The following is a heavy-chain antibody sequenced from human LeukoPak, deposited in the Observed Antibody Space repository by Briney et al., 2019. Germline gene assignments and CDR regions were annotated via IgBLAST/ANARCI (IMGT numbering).Heavy chain of an antibody. CDR2: INAGNGNT. CDR1: GYTFTSYA. CDR3: ARGYFDWLDYFDY. Sequence: GASVKVSCKASGYTFTSYAMHWVRQAPGQRLEWMGWINAGNGNTKYSQKFRGRVTITRDTSASTAYMELSSLRSEDTAVYYCARGYFDWLDYFDYWGQGTLVTVSS. V-gene: IGHV1-3*01. J-gene: IGHJ4*02. D-gene: IGHD3-9*01.